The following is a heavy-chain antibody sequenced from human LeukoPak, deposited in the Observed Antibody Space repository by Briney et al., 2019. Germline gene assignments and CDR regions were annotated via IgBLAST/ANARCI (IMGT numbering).Heavy chain of an antibody. CDR2: IIPIFGTA. CDR1: GGTFGSYA. CDR3: ARSRKGDPSTDDY. D-gene: IGHD1-14*01. V-gene: IGHV1-69*13. J-gene: IGHJ4*02. Sequence: ASVKVSCKASGGTFGSYAISWVRQAPGQGLEWMGGIIPIFGTANYAQKFQGRVTITADESTSTAYMELSSLRSEDTAVYYCARSRKGDPSTDDYWGQGTLVTVSS.